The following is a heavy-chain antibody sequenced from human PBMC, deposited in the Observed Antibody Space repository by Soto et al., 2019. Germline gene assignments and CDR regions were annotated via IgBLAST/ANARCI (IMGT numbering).Heavy chain of an antibody. Sequence: PGGSLRLSCAASGFIFNEYALQWVRQAPGKWLEWVALISDDGNRKYYSVSVRGRFTISRDNSKNTVSLQLNNLRPDDTAVYFCATPSRSGSDKPTDFWGQGXLLTVYS. J-gene: IGHJ4*02. CDR1: GFIFNEYA. D-gene: IGHD5-12*01. CDR3: ATPSRSGSDKPTDF. V-gene: IGHV3-30-3*01. CDR2: ISDDGNRK.